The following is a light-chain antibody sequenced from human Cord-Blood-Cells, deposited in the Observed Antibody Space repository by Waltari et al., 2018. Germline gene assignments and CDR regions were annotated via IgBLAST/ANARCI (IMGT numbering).Light chain of an antibody. Sequence: EIVMTQPPATLSVSPGERATLSCRASQSVSSNLAWYQQKPGQAPRLLIYGASTRATGIPARFSGSGSGTEFTLTISSLQSEDFAVYYCQQYNNWPPSFTFGPGTKVDIK. J-gene: IGKJ3*01. CDR1: QSVSSN. CDR3: QQYNNWPPSFT. V-gene: IGKV3-15*01. CDR2: GAS.